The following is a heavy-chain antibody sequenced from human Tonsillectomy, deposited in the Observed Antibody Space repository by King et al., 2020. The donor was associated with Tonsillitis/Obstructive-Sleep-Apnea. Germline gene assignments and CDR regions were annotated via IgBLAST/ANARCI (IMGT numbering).Heavy chain of an antibody. J-gene: IGHJ3*02. Sequence: VQLVESGGGLIQPGGSLRLSCAASGFTVSSNYMSWVRQAPGKGLEWVSVIYSGGSTYYADSVKGRFTISRDNSKNTLYLQMNSLRAEDTAVYYCARIRTNYDILPGYLLDAFDIWGQGTMVTVSS. D-gene: IGHD3-9*01. CDR2: IYSGGST. CDR1: GFTVSSNY. V-gene: IGHV3-53*01. CDR3: ARIRTNYDILPGYLLDAFDI.